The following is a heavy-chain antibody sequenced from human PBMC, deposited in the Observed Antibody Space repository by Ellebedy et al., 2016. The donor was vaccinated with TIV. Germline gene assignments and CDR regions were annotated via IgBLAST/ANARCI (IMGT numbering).Heavy chain of an antibody. D-gene: IGHD1-1*01. CDR1: GFTFSDYY. J-gene: IGHJ6*03. CDR2: ISSSGNTF. CDR3: ATHPKLERPISHNFYYMDV. V-gene: IGHV3-11*01. Sequence: PGGSLRLSCATSGFTFSDYYMSWIRQAPGKGLEWISYISSSGNTFYYADSVKGRFTISRDNAKNSLYVQMNSLRAEDTAVYYCATHPKLERPISHNFYYMDVWGKGTTVTVSS.